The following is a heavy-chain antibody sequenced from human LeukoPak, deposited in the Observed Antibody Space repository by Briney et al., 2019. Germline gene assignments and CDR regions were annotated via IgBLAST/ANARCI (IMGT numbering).Heavy chain of an antibody. D-gene: IGHD3-22*01. J-gene: IGHJ4*02. CDR2: IYTSGST. CDR1: GGSISSYY. CDR3: AREGNYYDSSGYLYYFDY. Sequence: PSETLSLTCTVSGGSISSYYWSWIRQPAGKGLEWIGRIYTSGSTNYNPSLKSRVTMSVDTSKNQFSLKLSSVTAADTAVYYCAREGNYYDSSGYLYYFDYWGQGTLVTVSS. V-gene: IGHV4-4*07.